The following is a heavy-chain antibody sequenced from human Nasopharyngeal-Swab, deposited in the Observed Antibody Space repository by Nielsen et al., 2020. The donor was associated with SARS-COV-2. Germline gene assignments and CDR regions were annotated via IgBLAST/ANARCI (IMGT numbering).Heavy chain of an antibody. D-gene: IGHD2/OR15-2a*01. V-gene: IGHV7-4-1*01. CDR3: ARDTWDV. CDR2: INTNAGTA. CDR1: GYTFTKSA. Sequence: ASVNLSCKPSGYTFTKSAVNWVRQAPGQGREWMGWINTNAGTATYVQGFTGPFVLSLDTSVSTAYLQIDSLRTEDSAVFYCARDTWDVWGQGTTVTVSS. J-gene: IGHJ6*02.